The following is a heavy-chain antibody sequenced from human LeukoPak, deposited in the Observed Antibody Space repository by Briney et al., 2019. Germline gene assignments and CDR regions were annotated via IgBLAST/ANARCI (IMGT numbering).Heavy chain of an antibody. CDR2: IIPIFGTA. V-gene: IGHV1-69*05. J-gene: IGHJ4*02. CDR3: ARVGLLGSGWYIDY. Sequence: GASVKVSCKASGGTFSSYAISWVRQAPGQGLEWMGGIIPIFGTANYAQKFQGRVTITTDESTSTAYMELSSLRSEDTAVYYCARVGLLGSGWYIDYWGQGTLVTVSS. D-gene: IGHD6-19*01. CDR1: GGTFSSYA.